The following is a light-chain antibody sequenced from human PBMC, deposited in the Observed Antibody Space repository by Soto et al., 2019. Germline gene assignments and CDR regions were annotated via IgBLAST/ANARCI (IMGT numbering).Light chain of an antibody. Sequence: GDRVTISCRTSQGFGSPLAWYQQTPGKAPELLIYAASTLQSGVPSRFSGSGSGTDFTLTISCLQSEDFATYYCQQYYSFPWTFGQGTKVDIK. V-gene: IGKV1D-8*01. CDR3: QQYYSFPWT. CDR2: AAS. CDR1: QGFGSP. J-gene: IGKJ1*01.